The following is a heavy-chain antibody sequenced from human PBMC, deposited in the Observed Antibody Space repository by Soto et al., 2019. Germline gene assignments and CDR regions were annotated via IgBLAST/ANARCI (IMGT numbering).Heavy chain of an antibody. CDR3: ARVDVVVAETHIFYGMDV. V-gene: IGHV1-18*01. CDR2: ISGYNGYT. CDR1: GYIFAAYG. D-gene: IGHD2-2*01. J-gene: IGHJ6*02. Sequence: QVHLVQSGAEVKESGASEKVSCKTSGYIFAAYGISWVRQAPGQGLEWMGWISGYNGYTSSAQRFHGRVSMTTDTSTNTAYMELRSLRSDDTAVYYCARVDVVVAETHIFYGMDVWGQGTTVIVSS.